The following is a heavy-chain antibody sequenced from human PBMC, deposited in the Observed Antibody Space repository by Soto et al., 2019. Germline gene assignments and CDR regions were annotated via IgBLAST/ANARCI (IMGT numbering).Heavy chain of an antibody. CDR2: IWYDGSNK. J-gene: IGHJ4*02. CDR3: ARDRGDYLDY. CDR1: GFTFSSYG. Sequence: QVQLVESGGGVVQPGRSLRLSCAASGFTFSSYGMHWVRQAPGKGLEWVAIIWYDGSNKYYADSVKGRFSISRENSKNTLYLQMNSLRAEDTAVYTCARDRGDYLDYWGQGTLVTVSS. V-gene: IGHV3-33*01.